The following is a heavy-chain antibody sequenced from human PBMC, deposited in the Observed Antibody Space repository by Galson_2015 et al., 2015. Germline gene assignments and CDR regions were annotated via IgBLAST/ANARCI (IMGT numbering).Heavy chain of an antibody. Sequence: SLRLSCAASGFTVSSNYMSWVRQAPGKGLEWVANINQDGSQKYYVDSVKGRFTISRDTAKNSLYLQMSSLRAEDTAVYYCARSVIIGGGQGTLVTVSS. V-gene: IGHV3-7*01. CDR2: INQDGSQK. J-gene: IGHJ4*02. CDR3: ARSVIIG. CDR1: GFTVSSNY.